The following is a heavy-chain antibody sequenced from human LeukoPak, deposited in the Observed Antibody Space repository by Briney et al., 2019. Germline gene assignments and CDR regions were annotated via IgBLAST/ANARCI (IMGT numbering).Heavy chain of an antibody. CDR1: GGSISSYY. J-gene: IGHJ6*03. CDR2: ICYSGST. D-gene: IGHD6-13*01. Sequence: PSETLSLTCTVSGGSISSYYWSWIRQPPGKGLEWIGYICYSGSTNYNPSLKSRVTISVDTSKNQFSLKLSSVTAADTAVYYCARVEQPTPGGYYYYYMDVWGKGTTVTVSS. CDR3: ARVEQPTPGGYYYYYMDV. V-gene: IGHV4-59*01.